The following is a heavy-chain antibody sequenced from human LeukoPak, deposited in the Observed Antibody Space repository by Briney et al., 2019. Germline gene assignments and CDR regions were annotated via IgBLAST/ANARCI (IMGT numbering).Heavy chain of an antibody. CDR3: ARGPYSGKPIGY. J-gene: IGHJ4*02. CDR2: ISYDGSNK. CDR1: GFTFSSYA. V-gene: IGHV3-30-3*01. D-gene: IGHD1-26*01. Sequence: PGGSLRLSRAASGFTFSSYAMHWVRQAPGKGLEWVAVISYDGSNKYYADSVKGRFTISRDNSKNTLYLQMNSLRAEDTAVYYCARGPYSGKPIGYWGQGTLVTVSS.